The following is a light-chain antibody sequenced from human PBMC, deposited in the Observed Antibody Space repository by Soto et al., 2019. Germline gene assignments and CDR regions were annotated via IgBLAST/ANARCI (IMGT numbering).Light chain of an antibody. Sequence: QSVLTQPASVSGSPGQSITISCTGTSSDVGGYNYVSWYQQHPGTAPKLMIYEVSNRPSGVSNRFSGSKSGNTASLTISGLQAEDEADDYCSSYTSSSTLVFGGGTKLTVL. CDR2: EVS. J-gene: IGLJ3*02. V-gene: IGLV2-14*01. CDR3: SSYTSSSTLV. CDR1: SSDVGGYNY.